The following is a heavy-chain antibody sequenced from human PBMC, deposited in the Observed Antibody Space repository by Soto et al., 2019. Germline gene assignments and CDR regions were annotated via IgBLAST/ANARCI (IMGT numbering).Heavy chain of an antibody. CDR1: GGSISSYY. V-gene: IGHV4-59*01. J-gene: IGHJ5*02. CDR3: ARINWNNEGNGWFDP. CDR2: IYYSGST. D-gene: IGHD1-20*01. Sequence: SETLSLTCTVSGGSISSYYWSWIRQPPGKGLEWIGYIYYSGSTNYNPSLKSRVTISVDTSKNQFSLKLSSVTAADTAVYYCARINWNNEGNGWFDPWGQGTLVTVSS.